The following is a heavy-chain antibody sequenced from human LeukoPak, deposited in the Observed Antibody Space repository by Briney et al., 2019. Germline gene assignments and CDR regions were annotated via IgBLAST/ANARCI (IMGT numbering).Heavy chain of an antibody. V-gene: IGHV3-30*18. CDR1: GFTFSTYG. J-gene: IGHJ4*02. Sequence: PGRSLTLSCAASGFTFSTYGMRWVRQAPGKGLEWVAVILYDGTYKYYADSVKGRFTISRDNSKNMLYLQMNSLRAEDTAVYYCAKDLVGGEAAAGRVNYLDYWGRGTLVTVSS. CDR3: AKDLVGGEAAAGRVNYLDY. D-gene: IGHD6-13*01. CDR2: ILYDGTYK.